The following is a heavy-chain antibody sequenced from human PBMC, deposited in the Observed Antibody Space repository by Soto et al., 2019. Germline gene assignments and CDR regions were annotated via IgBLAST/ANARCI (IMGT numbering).Heavy chain of an antibody. J-gene: IGHJ4*02. Sequence: ASVKVSCKASGYTFTSYDINWVRQATGQGLEWMGWMNPNSGNKGYAQKFQGRVTMTRNTSISTAYMELSSLRSEDTAVYYRASGDGYSEYYFEYWGQGTLVTVSP. CDR1: GYTFTSYD. V-gene: IGHV1-8*01. CDR2: MNPNSGNK. CDR3: ASGDGYSEYYFEY. D-gene: IGHD5-18*01.